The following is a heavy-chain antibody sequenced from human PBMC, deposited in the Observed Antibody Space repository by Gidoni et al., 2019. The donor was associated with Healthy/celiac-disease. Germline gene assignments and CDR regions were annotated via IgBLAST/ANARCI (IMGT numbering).Heavy chain of an antibody. CDR2: IDWDDDK. Sequence: QVTLRESGPALVNPTQTLTLTCPFSGFSLSTSGMCVSWIRQPPGKALEWLALIDWDDDKYYSTSLKTRLTISKDTSKNQVVLTMTNMDPVDTATYYCARSYSSSVGGAFDIWGQGTMVTVSS. J-gene: IGHJ3*02. V-gene: IGHV2-70*01. D-gene: IGHD6-6*01. CDR3: ARSYSSSVGGAFDI. CDR1: GFSLSTSGMC.